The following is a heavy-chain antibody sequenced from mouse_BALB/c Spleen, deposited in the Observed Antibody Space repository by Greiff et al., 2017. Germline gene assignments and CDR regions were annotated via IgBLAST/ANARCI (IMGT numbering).Heavy chain of an antibody. CDR2: IYPSDSYT. V-gene: IGHV1-69*02. Sequence: QVQLKQPGAELVRPGASVKLSCKASGYTFTSYWINWVKQRPGQGLEWIGNIYPSDSYTNYNQKFKDKATLTVDKSSSTAYMQLSSPTSEDSAVYYCTCGRDFDYWGQGTTLTVSS. J-gene: IGHJ2*01. CDR3: TCGRDFDY. CDR1: GYTFTSYW. D-gene: IGHD1-1*01.